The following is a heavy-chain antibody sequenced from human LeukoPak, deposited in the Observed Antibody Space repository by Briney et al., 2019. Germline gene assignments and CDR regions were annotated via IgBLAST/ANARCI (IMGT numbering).Heavy chain of an antibody. V-gene: IGHV4-59*01. CDR3: ARVRTAMIRGSYYFDY. CDR1: GGSISSYY. Sequence: SETLSLTCTVSGGSISSYYWSWIRQPPGKGLEWIGYIYYSGSTNYNPSLKSRVTISVGTSKNQFSLKLSSVTAADTAVYYCARVRTAMIRGSYYFDYWGQGTLVTVSS. CDR2: IYYSGST. D-gene: IGHD2-15*01. J-gene: IGHJ4*02.